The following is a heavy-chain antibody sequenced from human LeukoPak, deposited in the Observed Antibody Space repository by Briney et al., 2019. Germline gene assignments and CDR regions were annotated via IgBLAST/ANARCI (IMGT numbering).Heavy chain of an antibody. CDR1: GFTFSSYW. CDR2: IKQDGSEK. D-gene: IGHD3-16*01. CDR3: ARDRGRGGFDP. V-gene: IGHV3-7*01. Sequence: GGSLRLSCAASGFTFSSYWMSWVRQAPGKGLEWVANIKQDGSEKYYVDSVKGRFTISRDNDKNALYLQMNSLRAEDTAVYHCARDRGRGGFDPWGQGTLVTVSS. J-gene: IGHJ5*02.